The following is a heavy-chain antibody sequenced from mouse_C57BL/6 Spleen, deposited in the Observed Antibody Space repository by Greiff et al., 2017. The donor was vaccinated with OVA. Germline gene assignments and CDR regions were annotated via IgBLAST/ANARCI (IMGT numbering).Heavy chain of an antibody. V-gene: IGHV1-82*01. D-gene: IGHD2-4*01. CDR3: ARWDYEGYWYFDV. Sequence: QVQLQQSGPELVKPGASVKISCKASGYAFSSSWMNWVKQRPGKGLEWIGRIYPGDGDTNYNGKFKGKATLTADKSSSTAYMQLSSLTSEDSAVYFCARWDYEGYWYFDVWGTGTTVTVSS. CDR2: IYPGDGDT. J-gene: IGHJ1*03. CDR1: GYAFSSSW.